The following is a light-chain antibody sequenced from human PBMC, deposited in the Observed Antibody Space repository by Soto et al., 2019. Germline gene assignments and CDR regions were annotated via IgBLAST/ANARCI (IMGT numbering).Light chain of an antibody. V-gene: IGKV3-20*01. CDR2: GAS. CDR3: QQYGSSPVT. J-gene: IGKJ1*01. Sequence: EIVMTQSPATLSVSPGERATLSCMSSQSVSSSYLAWYQQKPGQAPRLLIYGASSRTTGIPDRFSGSGSGTDFTLTISRLEPEDFAVYYCQQYGSSPVTFGQGTKVDTK. CDR1: QSVSSSY.